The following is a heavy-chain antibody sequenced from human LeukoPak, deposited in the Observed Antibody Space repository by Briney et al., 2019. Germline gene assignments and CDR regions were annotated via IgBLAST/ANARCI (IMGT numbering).Heavy chain of an antibody. V-gene: IGHV1-2*02. Sequence: GASVKASCKASGFTFTRYYIHWVRQAPGQGLEWLGWMNPSSGDTNYPQKFRGRVTMTRDTSISTAYMELTRLTSDDTAVYFRARDEASRWFDPWGQGTLVTVSS. CDR3: ARDEASRWFDP. CDR2: MNPSSGDT. CDR1: GFTFTRYY. J-gene: IGHJ5*02.